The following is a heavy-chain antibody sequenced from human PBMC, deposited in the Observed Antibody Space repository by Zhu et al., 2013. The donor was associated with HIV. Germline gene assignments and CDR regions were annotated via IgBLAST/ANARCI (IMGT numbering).Heavy chain of an antibody. J-gene: IGHJ4*02. CDR3: AGGPLKYYYDSSGYEIDY. Sequence: QVQLVQSGAEVKKPGSSVKVSCKASGGTFSSYAISWVRQAPGQGLEWMGGIIPIFGTANYAQKFQGRVTITADESTSTAYMELSSLRSEDTAVYYCAGGPLKYYYDSSGYEIDYWGQGTLVTVSS. V-gene: IGHV1-69*01. CDR2: IIPIFGTA. D-gene: IGHD3-22*01. CDR1: GGTFSSYA.